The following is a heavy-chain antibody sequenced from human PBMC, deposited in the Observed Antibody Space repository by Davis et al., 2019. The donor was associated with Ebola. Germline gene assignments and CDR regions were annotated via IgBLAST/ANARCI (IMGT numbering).Heavy chain of an antibody. CDR2: TYYKSKWNN. Sequence: HSQTLSLTCAISGDIVSTNTAGWNWIRQSPSRGLEWLGRTYYKSKWNNDYAVSVKSRITIDLDTSKNQLSLQLDSVTPEDTAVYYCARGWLRSGFDSWGQGTLVTVSS. D-gene: IGHD5-12*01. CDR1: GDIVSTNTAG. J-gene: IGHJ4*02. V-gene: IGHV6-1*01. CDR3: ARGWLRSGFDS.